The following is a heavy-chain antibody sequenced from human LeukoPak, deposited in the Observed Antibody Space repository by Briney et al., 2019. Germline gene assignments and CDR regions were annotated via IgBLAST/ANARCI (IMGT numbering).Heavy chain of an antibody. J-gene: IGHJ4*02. CDR3: ARGQEYLWLHKDY. D-gene: IGHD5-18*01. CDR1: GFTFSSYN. V-gene: IGHV3-21*01. CDR2: IGGGGSYI. Sequence: KSGGSLRLSCAASGFTFSSYNMNCVRQAPGKGLEWVSSIGGGGSYIFYADSVKGRFTISRDNAKNSLYLQVNSLRAEDTAVYYCARGQEYLWLHKDYWGQGTLVTVSS.